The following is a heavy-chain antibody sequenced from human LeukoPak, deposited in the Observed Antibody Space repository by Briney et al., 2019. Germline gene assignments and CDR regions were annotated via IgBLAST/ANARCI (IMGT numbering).Heavy chain of an antibody. CDR3: ARGITGLGAPHFDY. D-gene: IGHD1-20*01. V-gene: IGHV1-69*05. CDR2: IIPIFGTA. J-gene: IGHJ4*02. Sequence: ASVKVSCKASGGTFSSYAISWVRQAPGQGLEWMGRIIPIFGTANYAQKFQGRVTITTDESTSTAYMELSSLRSEDTAVYYCARGITGLGAPHFDYWGQGTLVTVSS. CDR1: GGTFSSYA.